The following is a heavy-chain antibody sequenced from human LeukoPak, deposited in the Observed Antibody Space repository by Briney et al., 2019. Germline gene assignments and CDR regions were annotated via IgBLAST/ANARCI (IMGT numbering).Heavy chain of an antibody. V-gene: IGHV3-53*01. CDR2: ISNDGDT. J-gene: IGHJ1*01. Sequence: GGSLRLSCAASGFTVSSNYMSWVRQGPGKGLECVSVISNDGDTYYADSVKGRFTISRDTSKNTVSLQMNSLRAEDTAVYYCAKDDAWGRYQHWGQGTLVTVSS. D-gene: IGHD3-16*01. CDR1: GFTVSSNY. CDR3: AKDDAWGRYQH.